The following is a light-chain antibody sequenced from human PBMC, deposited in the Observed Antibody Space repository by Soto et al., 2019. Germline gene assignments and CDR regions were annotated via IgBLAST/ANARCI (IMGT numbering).Light chain of an antibody. J-gene: IGKJ4*01. CDR2: GAS. CDR1: QSVSTTY. Sequence: EIVLTQSPGTLSLSPGERVTLSCRASQSVSTTYLAWYQQKLGQAPRLLIYGASRRATGIPDRFSGSGSGTDFTLTISRLEPEDFAVYFCQHYGSSLTFGGGTTVE. CDR3: QHYGSSLT. V-gene: IGKV3-20*01.